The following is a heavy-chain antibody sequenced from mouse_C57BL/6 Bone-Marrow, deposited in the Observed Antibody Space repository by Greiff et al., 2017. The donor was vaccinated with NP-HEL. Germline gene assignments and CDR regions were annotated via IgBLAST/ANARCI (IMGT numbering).Heavy chain of an antibody. V-gene: IGHV3-5*01. CDR1: GISITTGNYR. D-gene: IGHD1-1*01. CDR3: ARETSDYGSSYVGYFDY. Sequence: EVQLQQSGPGLVKPSQTVFLTCTVTGISITTGNYRWSWIRQFPGNKLEWIGYIYYSGTITYNPSLTSRTTIPRDTPKNQFFLEMNSLTAEDTATYYGARETSDYGSSYVGYFDYWGQGTTLTVSS. J-gene: IGHJ2*01. CDR2: IYYSGTI.